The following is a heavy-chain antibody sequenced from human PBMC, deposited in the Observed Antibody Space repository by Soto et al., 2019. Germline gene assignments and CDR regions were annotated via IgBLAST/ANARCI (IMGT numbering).Heavy chain of an antibody. J-gene: IGHJ4*02. CDR1: GLIFSDYA. V-gene: IGHV3-23*01. CDR3: AKDRLAGNFDY. Sequence: GGSLRLSCAASGLIFSDYAMSWVRQAPGKGLECVACISGTGGSTYYADSVKGRFTISRDNSKNTLYLQMNSLRVEDTAVYYCAKDRLAGNFDYWGQGTQVTVSS. CDR2: ISGTGGST.